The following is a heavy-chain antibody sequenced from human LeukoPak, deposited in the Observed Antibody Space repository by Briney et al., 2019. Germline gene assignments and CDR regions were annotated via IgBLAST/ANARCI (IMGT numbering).Heavy chain of an antibody. V-gene: IGHV4-61*02. J-gene: IGHJ5*02. Sequence: NPSETLSLTCTVSGGSISSSSYYWSWIRQPAGEGLEWIGRIYSSGRTHYSPSLKSRVAISVATSKNRFSLRLSSVTAADTAVYYCARDPGGSYSSETWFDPWGQGTLVTVSS. CDR2: IYSSGRT. CDR3: ARDPGGSYSSETWFDP. D-gene: IGHD1-26*01. CDR1: GGSISSSSYY.